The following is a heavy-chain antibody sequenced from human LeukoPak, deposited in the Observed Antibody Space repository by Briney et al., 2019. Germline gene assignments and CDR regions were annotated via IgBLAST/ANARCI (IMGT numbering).Heavy chain of an antibody. V-gene: IGHV1-8*03. CDR3: ARIPPPPSGSSNGADY. Sequence: ASVKVSCKASGYTFTNYDINWVRQAAGRGLGWVGWINSNSGKKGYAQKSQGRVTITRDTSISTAYMELSRLRSEDRAGYYCARIPPPPSGSSNGADYWGQGNLVTVSS. J-gene: IGHJ4*02. D-gene: IGHD6-13*01. CDR1: GYTFTNYD. CDR2: INSNSGKK.